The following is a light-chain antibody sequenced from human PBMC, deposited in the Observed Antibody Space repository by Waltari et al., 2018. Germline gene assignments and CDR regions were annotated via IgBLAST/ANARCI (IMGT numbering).Light chain of an antibody. V-gene: IGKV1D-12*01. Sequence: DIQMTQSPSSVSASVGDRVTITFRASQGVYSWLAWYKHKPGNGPKLLISAAASLQSGVPSRFSGSGSGTEFTLTISSLQPEDFATYFCQQTNSFPRTFGGGTRVEIK. CDR2: AAA. CDR1: QGVYSW. J-gene: IGKJ4*01. CDR3: QQTNSFPRT.